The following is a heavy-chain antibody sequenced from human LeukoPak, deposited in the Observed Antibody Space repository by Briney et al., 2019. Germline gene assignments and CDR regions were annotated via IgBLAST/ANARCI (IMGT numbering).Heavy chain of an antibody. J-gene: IGHJ4*02. Sequence: PGKSLRLSCAASAFAFSSYDMNWVRQAPGKGPEWVSSISGSRNYIYYADSIKGRFTISRDNAKNSLYLQMNSLRAEDTAVYYCARASRMGAVFDSWGQGALVTVSS. CDR3: ARASRMGAVFDS. D-gene: IGHD3-16*01. V-gene: IGHV3-21*01. CDR2: ISGSRNYI. CDR1: AFAFSSYD.